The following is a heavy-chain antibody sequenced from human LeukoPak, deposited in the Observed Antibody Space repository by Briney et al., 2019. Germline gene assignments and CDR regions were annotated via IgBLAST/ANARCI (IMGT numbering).Heavy chain of an antibody. CDR2: TSGYNGDT. Sequence: ASVKVSCKASGYTFTNYGITWVRQAPGQGLEWMGWTSGYNGDTNYVQKFQDRVSMTTDTSTSTAYMELRSLRSDDTAVYYCARGRYCSGGSCYPGAFDIWGQGTMVTVSS. D-gene: IGHD2-15*01. V-gene: IGHV1-18*01. J-gene: IGHJ3*02. CDR3: ARGRYCSGGSCYPGAFDI. CDR1: GYTFTNYG.